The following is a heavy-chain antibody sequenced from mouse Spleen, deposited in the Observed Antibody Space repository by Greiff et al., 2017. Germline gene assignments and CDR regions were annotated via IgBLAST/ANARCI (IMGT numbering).Heavy chain of an antibody. Sequence: VQLQQPGAELVKPGASVKMSCKASGYTFTSYWITWVKQRPGQGLEWIGDIYPGSGSTNYNEKFKSKATLTVDTSSSTAYMQLSSLTSEDSAVYYCARYYGNYVPFAYWGQGTLVTVSA. CDR2: IYPGSGST. J-gene: IGHJ3*01. V-gene: IGHV1-55*01. CDR1: GYTFTSYW. D-gene: IGHD2-1*01. CDR3: ARYYGNYVPFAY.